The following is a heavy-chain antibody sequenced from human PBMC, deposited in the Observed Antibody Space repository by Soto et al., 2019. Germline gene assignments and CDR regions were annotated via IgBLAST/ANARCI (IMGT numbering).Heavy chain of an antibody. D-gene: IGHD3-16*01. CDR2: IRPDGNVA. V-gene: IGHV3-7*03. CDR3: AGRGGHDNNY. CDR1: GFTFTDFY. J-gene: IGHJ4*02. Sequence: EAQLVQSGGGLVQPGGSLRLSCVGSGFTFTDFYMNWVRQAPGKGLEWVANIRPDGNVANYVESVKGRFTTSRDNAKKPLVAEKDRPRNGGTAGNLLAGRGGHDNNYWGQGILVTVSS.